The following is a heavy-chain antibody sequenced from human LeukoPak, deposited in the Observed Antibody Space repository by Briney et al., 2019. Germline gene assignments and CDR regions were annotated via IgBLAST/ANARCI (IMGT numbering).Heavy chain of an antibody. CDR3: ARDMDGWRVLFDY. V-gene: IGHV3-21*01. CDR2: ISSSSSYI. J-gene: IGHJ4*02. Sequence: GGSLRLSCAASGFTFSSYSMNWVRQAPGKGLEWVSSISSSSSYIYYADSVKGRFTISRDNAKNSLYLQMNSLRAEDTAVYYCARDMDGWRVLFDYWGQGTLVTVSS. CDR1: GFTFSSYS. D-gene: IGHD6-19*01.